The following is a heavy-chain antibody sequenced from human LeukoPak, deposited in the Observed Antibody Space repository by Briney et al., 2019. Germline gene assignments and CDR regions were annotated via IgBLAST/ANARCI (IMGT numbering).Heavy chain of an antibody. CDR3: AREGLTRQLVHYDAFDI. CDR2: IKQDGSEK. Sequence: GGSLRLSCAASGFTFSSYCMSWVRQAPGKGLEWVANIKQDGSEKYYVDSVKGRFTISRDNAKNSLYLQMNSLRAEDTAVYYCAREGLTRQLVHYDAFDIWGQGTMVTVSS. D-gene: IGHD6-6*01. J-gene: IGHJ3*02. V-gene: IGHV3-7*01. CDR1: GFTFSSYC.